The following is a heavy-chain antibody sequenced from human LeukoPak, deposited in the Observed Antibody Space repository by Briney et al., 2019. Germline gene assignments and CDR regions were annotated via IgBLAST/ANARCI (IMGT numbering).Heavy chain of an antibody. CDR1: GFTFSSYA. CDR3: AKAVAAAFDY. Sequence: GGSLRLSCAASGFTFSSYAMSWVRQAPGKGLEWVSSISSSSSYIYYADSVKGRFTISRDDAKNSLYLQMNSLRAEDTAVYYCAKAVAAAFDYWGRGTLVTVSS. V-gene: IGHV3-21*01. CDR2: ISSSSSYI. D-gene: IGHD6-13*01. J-gene: IGHJ4*02.